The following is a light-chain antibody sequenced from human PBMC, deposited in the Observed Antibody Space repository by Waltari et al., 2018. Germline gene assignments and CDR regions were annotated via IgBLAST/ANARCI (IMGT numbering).Light chain of an antibody. CDR1: SSDIACYNL. V-gene: IGLV2-23*01. CDR2: EAN. CDR3: YAYAGTRGV. J-gene: IGLJ1*01. Sequence: QSALTQPASVSGSPGQSITISCTGTSSDIACYNLVSWYQQHPGKAPKLIIYEANKRPSGVSSRFSGSKSGNPASLTISGPQAEDEANYYCYAYAGTRGVFGTGTKVTVL.